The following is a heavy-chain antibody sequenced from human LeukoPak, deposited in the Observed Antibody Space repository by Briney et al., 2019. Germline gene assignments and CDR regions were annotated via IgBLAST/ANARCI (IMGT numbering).Heavy chain of an antibody. J-gene: IGHJ4*02. Sequence: GGSLRLSCAASGFTFSSYAMSWVRQAPGKGLEWVSAISGSGGSTYYADSVKGRFTISRDNSKNTLYLQMNSLRAEDTAVYYCANSYCSRTSCYLYYFDYWGQGTLVTVSS. CDR2: ISGSGGST. CDR3: ANSYCSRTSCYLYYFDY. D-gene: IGHD2-2*01. V-gene: IGHV3-23*01. CDR1: GFTFSSYA.